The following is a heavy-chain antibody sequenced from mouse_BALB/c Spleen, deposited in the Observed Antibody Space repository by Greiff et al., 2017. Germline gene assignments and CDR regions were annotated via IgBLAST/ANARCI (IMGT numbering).Heavy chain of an antibody. D-gene: IGHD2-14*01. CDR1: GYSITSDYA. Sequence: DVKLEESGPGLVKPSQSLSLTCTVTGYSITSDYAWNWIRQFPGNKLEWMGYISYSGSTSYNPSLKSRISITRDTSKNQFFLQLNSVTTEDTATYYCARGEVPRGFAYWGQGTLVTVSA. V-gene: IGHV3-2*02. J-gene: IGHJ3*01. CDR2: ISYSGST. CDR3: ARGEVPRGFAY.